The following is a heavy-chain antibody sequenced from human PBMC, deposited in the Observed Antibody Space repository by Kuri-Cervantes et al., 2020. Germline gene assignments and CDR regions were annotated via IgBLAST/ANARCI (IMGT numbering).Heavy chain of an antibody. J-gene: IGHJ6*02. CDR2: IYSGGST. Sequence: GGSLRLSCAASGFTVSSNYMSWVRQAPGKGLEWVSVIYSGGSTYYADSVKGRFTISRDNSKNTLYLQMNSLRAEDTAVYYCAKAAYCSGGSCYVIDYYYGMNVWGQGTTVTVSS. CDR1: GFTVSSNY. D-gene: IGHD2-15*01. V-gene: IGHV3-53*01. CDR3: AKAAYCSGGSCYVIDYYYGMNV.